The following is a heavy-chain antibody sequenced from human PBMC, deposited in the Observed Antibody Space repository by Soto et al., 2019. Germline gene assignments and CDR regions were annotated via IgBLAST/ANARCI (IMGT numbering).Heavy chain of an antibody. V-gene: IGHV3-21*06. CDR2: ISSSTSYV. CDR3: ARDPSEGRVGNWFES. J-gene: IGHJ5*01. CDR1: GFTFSRYG. Sequence: GGSLRLSCAASGFTFSRYGMNWLRQAPGKGLEWVASISSSTSYVYYADSVKGRFSTSRDNSKNILYLEMYALRTEDTAVYYCARDPSEGRVGNWFESWGQGTLVTVSS. D-gene: IGHD2-2*01.